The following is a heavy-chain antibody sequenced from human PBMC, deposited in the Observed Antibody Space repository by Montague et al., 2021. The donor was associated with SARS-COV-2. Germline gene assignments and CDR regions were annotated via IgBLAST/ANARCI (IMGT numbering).Heavy chain of an antibody. CDR2: IYDGGST. CDR1: GDSIRNSGYS. J-gene: IGHJ4*02. CDR3: ATRTRYPQNDFGF. D-gene: IGHD1-14*01. Sequence: SETLSLTCTVSGDSIRNSGYSWGWVRQPPGNGLEWIGNIYDGGSTFYNPSLKSRVTIFVDTSKKQFSLKLSSVTAADTAVYYCATRTRYPQNDFGFWGQGTLVTVSS. V-gene: IGHV4-39*01.